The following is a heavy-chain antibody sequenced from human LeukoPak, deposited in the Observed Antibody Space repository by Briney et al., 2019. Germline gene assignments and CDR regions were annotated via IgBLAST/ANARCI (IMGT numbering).Heavy chain of an antibody. Sequence: SETLSLTCTVSGGSIRSYFWSWLRQPPEKGLEWIGYIWDTEITDYNPSLKSRVTISLDTSKNHFSLKLRSVTAADTALYFCARGLVLATDDAFDIWGQGTLVTVSS. CDR2: IWDTEIT. D-gene: IGHD5-12*01. J-gene: IGHJ3*02. CDR1: GGSIRSYF. CDR3: ARGLVLATDDAFDI. V-gene: IGHV4-59*01.